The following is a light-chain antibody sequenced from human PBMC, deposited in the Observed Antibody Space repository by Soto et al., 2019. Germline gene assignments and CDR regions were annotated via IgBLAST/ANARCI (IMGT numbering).Light chain of an antibody. CDR3: QSYDSSLRVYVI. CDR2: GNN. J-gene: IGLJ2*01. Sequence: QPVLTQSPSVSGAPGQRVTISCTGNSSNIGAGYDVLWYQQLPGTAPKLLIYGNNIRPSGVPDRFSGSKSGASASLAITGLQADDEADYYCQSYDSSLRVYVIFGGGTKVTVL. CDR1: SSNIGAGYD. V-gene: IGLV1-40*01.